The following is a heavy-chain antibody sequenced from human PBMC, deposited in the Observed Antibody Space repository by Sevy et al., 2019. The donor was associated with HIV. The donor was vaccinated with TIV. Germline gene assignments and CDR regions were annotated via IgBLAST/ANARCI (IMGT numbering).Heavy chain of an antibody. J-gene: IGHJ4*02. V-gene: IGHV6-1*01. Sequence: SQTLSLTCAISGDSVSSNTAAWNWIRQSPSRGLEWLGRTYYSSKWYKDYAVSVKSRITMHPDTSKNQFSLQLNSVTPEDTAVYYCAREGRIAAREIDYWGQGTLVTVSS. CDR3: AREGRIAAREIDY. CDR1: GDSVSSNTAA. D-gene: IGHD6-6*01. CDR2: TYYSSKWYK.